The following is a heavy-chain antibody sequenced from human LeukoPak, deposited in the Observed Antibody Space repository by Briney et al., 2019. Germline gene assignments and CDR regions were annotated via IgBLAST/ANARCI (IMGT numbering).Heavy chain of an antibody. V-gene: IGHV1-2*02. J-gene: IGHJ6*03. Sequence: ASVKVPCKASGYTFTGYYMHWVRQAPGQGLEWMGWINPNSGGTNYAQKFQGRVTMTRDTSISTAYMELSRLRSDDTAVYYCARPTPGITMVRGVITRYYYMDVWGKGTTVTISS. CDR3: ARPTPGITMVRGVITRYYYMDV. CDR2: INPNSGGT. CDR1: GYTFTGYY. D-gene: IGHD3-10*01.